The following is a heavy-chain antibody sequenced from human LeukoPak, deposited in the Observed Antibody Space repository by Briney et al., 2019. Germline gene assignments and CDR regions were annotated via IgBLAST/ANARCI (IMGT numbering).Heavy chain of an antibody. J-gene: IGHJ4*02. D-gene: IGHD4-17*01. CDR2: IKSKTDGGTT. Sequence: GGSLRLSCAASGFTFSSYAMSWVRQAPGKGLEWVGRIKSKTDGGTTDYAAPVKGRFTISRDDSKSIAYLQMNSLKTEDTAVYYCTRSLSDGDPFDYWGQGTLVTVSS. CDR1: GFTFSSYA. V-gene: IGHV3-15*01. CDR3: TRSLSDGDPFDY.